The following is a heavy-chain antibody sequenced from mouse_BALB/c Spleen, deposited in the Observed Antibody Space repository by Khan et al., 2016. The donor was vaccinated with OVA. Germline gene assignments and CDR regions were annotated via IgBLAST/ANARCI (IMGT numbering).Heavy chain of an antibody. CDR3: ARYDGNYGWYLEV. V-gene: IGHV2-9*02. J-gene: IGHJ1*01. Sequence: QVQLQESGPGLVAPSQSLSITCTVSGFSLTNYGVHWVRQPPGKGLEWLGVIWTGGSTNYNSALMSRLSISKDNSKSQVFLKMNSLQTEETAMYYCARYDGNYGWYLEVWGAGTTVTVSS. CDR1: GFSLTNYG. CDR2: IWTGGST. D-gene: IGHD2-1*01.